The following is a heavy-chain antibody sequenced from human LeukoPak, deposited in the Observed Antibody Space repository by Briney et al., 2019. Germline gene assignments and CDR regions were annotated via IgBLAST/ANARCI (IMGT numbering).Heavy chain of an antibody. Sequence: GGSLGLSCAASGFTFSIYGMSWVRQAPGRGLEWVSVISGSGDYTYYADSVKGGFTISRDNSKNTLYLQMNSLRAEDTAVYYCAKDLSVAARPIFDYWGQGTLVTVSS. CDR3: AKDLSVAARPIFDY. CDR2: ISGSGDYT. V-gene: IGHV3-23*01. CDR1: GFTFSIYG. J-gene: IGHJ4*02. D-gene: IGHD6-6*01.